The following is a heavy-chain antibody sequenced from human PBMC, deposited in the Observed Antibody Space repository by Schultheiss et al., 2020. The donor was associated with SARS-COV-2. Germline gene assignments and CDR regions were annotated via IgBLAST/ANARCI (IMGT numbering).Heavy chain of an antibody. D-gene: IGHD2-15*01. J-gene: IGHJ4*02. Sequence: SETLSLTCTVSGGSVSSSSYYWSWIRQPPGKGLEWIGYIYYSGSTYYNPSLKSRVTISVDTSKNQFSLKLSSVTAADTAVYYCARVGYCSGGSCYGVGYWGQGTLVTVSS. V-gene: IGHV4-31*03. CDR1: GGSVSSSSYY. CDR3: ARVGYCSGGSCYGVGY. CDR2: IYYSGST.